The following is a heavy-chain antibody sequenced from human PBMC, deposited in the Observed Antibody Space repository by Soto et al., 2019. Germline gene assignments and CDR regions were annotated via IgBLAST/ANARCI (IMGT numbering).Heavy chain of an antibody. CDR1: GDSISSPHYY. J-gene: IGHJ4*02. D-gene: IGHD3-22*01. CDR2: IYYTGNN. CDR3: AREPKQNYDTSTWNGGFES. Sequence: QVQLQESGPGLVKPSQTLSLSCTVSGDSISSPHYYWTWVRQPPGKGLEWVGYIYYTGNNFYNPALPSRIAMCVAPCTNHFSLNLASVPAAATAVYYCAREPKQNYDTSTWNGGFESWGPGTLVTVSS. V-gene: IGHV4-30-4*01.